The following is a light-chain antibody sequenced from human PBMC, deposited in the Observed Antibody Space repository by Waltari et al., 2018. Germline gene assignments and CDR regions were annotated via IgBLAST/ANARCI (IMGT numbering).Light chain of an antibody. CDR1: SSNIGADYD. CDR3: QSYDSSLSGWV. Sequence: QSVLTQPPSVSGAPGQKVTISCTGSSSNIGADYDVHWYQPLPGTAPNHPLYGNTIRPAGVPDRFSVSKSGQSASLAITGLQAEDEADYYCQSYDSSLSGWVFGGGTKLTVL. CDR2: GNT. V-gene: IGLV1-40*01. J-gene: IGLJ3*02.